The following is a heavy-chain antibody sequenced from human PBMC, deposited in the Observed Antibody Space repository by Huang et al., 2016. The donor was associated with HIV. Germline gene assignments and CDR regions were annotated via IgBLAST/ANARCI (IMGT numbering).Heavy chain of an antibody. Sequence: QLQLHESGPGLVKPSETLSLTCTVSGGSIRGSNYYWGWIRQPPGKGLEWIATIYEGGSTFYNPSLKSRVTISADTSKNQFSLNLSSVTAADTAVYYCARRSGYSYGYYFDYWGQGTLVTVSS. CDR3: ARRSGYSYGYYFDY. J-gene: IGHJ4*02. V-gene: IGHV4-39*01. D-gene: IGHD5-18*01. CDR2: IYEGGST. CDR1: GGSIRGSNYY.